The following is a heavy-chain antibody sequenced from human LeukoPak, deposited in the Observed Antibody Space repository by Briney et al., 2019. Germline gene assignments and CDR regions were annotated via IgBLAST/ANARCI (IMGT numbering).Heavy chain of an antibody. J-gene: IGHJ4*02. CDR1: GDSINSLDL. V-gene: IGHV4-59*11. CDR2: IYYSGST. D-gene: IGHD5-12*01. CDR3: AGEPRGYSGYDSGEDY. Sequence: SETLSLTCTVSGDSINSLDLWSWVRQPPGKGLEWIGYIYYSGSTNYNPSLKSRVTISVDTSKNQFSLKLSSVTAADTAVYYCAGEPRGYSGYDSGEDYWGQGTLVTVSS.